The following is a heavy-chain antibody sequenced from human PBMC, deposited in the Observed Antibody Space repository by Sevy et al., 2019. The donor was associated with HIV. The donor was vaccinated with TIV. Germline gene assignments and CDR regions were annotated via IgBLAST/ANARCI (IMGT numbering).Heavy chain of an antibody. Sequence: SETLSLTCTVSGGSITSLYWNWIRQPPGKGLEWIANIYYNGHINYNPSLKSRVTFSLETSNNQFSRRLSSVTAADTAMYYCAGENAWGRCYSWGQGTLVTVSS. CDR2: IYYNGHI. CDR1: GGSITSLY. V-gene: IGHV4-59*08. D-gene: IGHD1-26*01. CDR3: AGENAWGRCYS. J-gene: IGHJ4*02.